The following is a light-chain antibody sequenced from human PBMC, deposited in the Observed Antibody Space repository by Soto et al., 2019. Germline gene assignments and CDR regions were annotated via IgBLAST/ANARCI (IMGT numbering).Light chain of an antibody. Sequence: EIVMTQSPVTLSVSPGERATLSCRASQSVSSNLAWYQQKPGQAPRLLIYGASTRATGIPARFSGSGSGTEFTLTISSLQSEDFAVYYCHQYNNWPPYTFGQGTKLEI. J-gene: IGKJ2*01. CDR3: HQYNNWPPYT. CDR1: QSVSSN. V-gene: IGKV3-15*01. CDR2: GAS.